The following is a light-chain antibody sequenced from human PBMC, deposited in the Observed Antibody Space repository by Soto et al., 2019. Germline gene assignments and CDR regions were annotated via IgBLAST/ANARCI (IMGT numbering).Light chain of an antibody. J-gene: IGLJ2*01. CDR2: GNN. CDR3: QSYDSSLSGVV. V-gene: IGLV1-40*01. Sequence: QSVLTQPPSVSGAPGQRVTISCTGSSSNIGAGFDVHWYQQLPGIAPKFLIYGNNNRPSGVPDRFSGSKSGTSASLAITGLQAEDEADYYCQSYDSSLSGVVFGGGTKLTVL. CDR1: SSNIGAGFD.